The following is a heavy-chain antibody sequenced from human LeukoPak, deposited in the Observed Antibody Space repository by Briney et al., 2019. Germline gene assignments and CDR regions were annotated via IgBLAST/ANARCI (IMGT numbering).Heavy chain of an antibody. Sequence: GESLRLSCVASGVTFSCCTMNWVRQAPGKGLEWVSSITSSSNYITYADSVRGRFTVSRDNAKSSLYLQMNSLRADDTALYYCARGHHGLEYWGQGALVIVSS. CDR2: ITSSSNYI. J-gene: IGHJ4*02. CDR1: GVTFSCCT. D-gene: IGHD4-17*01. V-gene: IGHV3-21*04. CDR3: ARGHHGLEY.